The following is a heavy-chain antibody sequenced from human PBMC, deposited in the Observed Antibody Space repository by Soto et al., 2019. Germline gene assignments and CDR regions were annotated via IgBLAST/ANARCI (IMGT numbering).Heavy chain of an antibody. J-gene: IGHJ4*02. CDR3: ARHRERFGELSNFDY. CDR1: GGSISSSSYY. Sequence: KPSETRSLTCTVSGGSISSSSYYWGWIRQPPGKGLEWIGSIYYSGSTYYNPSLKSRVTISVDTSKNQFSLKLSSVTAADTAVYYCARHRERFGELSNFDYWGQGTLVTVSS. V-gene: IGHV4-39*01. D-gene: IGHD3-10*01. CDR2: IYYSGST.